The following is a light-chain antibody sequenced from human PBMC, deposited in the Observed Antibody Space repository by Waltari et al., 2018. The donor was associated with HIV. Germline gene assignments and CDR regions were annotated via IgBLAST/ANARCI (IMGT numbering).Light chain of an antibody. CDR2: LGS. CDR1: QSLLHSNGYNY. J-gene: IGKJ1*01. CDR3: MQALQTPWT. V-gene: IGKV2-28*01. Sequence: DIVMTQPPLSLPVTPGEPASISCRSSQSLLHSNGYNYLDWYLQKPGQSPQLLIYLGSNRASGVPDRFSGSGSGTYFTLKISRVEAEDVGVYYCMQALQTPWTFGQGTKVEIK.